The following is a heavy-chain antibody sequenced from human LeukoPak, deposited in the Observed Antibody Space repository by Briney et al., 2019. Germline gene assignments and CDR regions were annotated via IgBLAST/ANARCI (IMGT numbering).Heavy chain of an antibody. V-gene: IGHV3-53*01. CDR3: ARVACGTGGSCYSRGAFDI. CDR2: IYSGGST. D-gene: IGHD2-15*01. CDR1: GFSISSNY. J-gene: IGHJ3*02. Sequence: GGSLRLSCAASGFSISSNYMSWVRQAPGKGLEWVSGIYSGGSTYCADSVKGRFTISRDNSKNTLYLQMNSLRAEDTAVYYCARVACGTGGSCYSRGAFDIWGQGTMVTVSS.